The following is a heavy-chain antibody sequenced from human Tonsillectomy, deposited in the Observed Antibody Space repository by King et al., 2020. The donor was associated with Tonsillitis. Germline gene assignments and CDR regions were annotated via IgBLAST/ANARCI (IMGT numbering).Heavy chain of an antibody. CDR2: IKSDGSSR. D-gene: IGHD3-10*01. CDR3: ARNYYYGSGSYYGLSDALDI. Sequence: EVQLVESGGGLVQPGGSLRLSCAASGLTFSRYWMHWVRQAPGKGLVWVSRIKSDGSSRNYADSVKGRFTISRDNAKNTLYLQMNSLGVEDTAVYYCARNYYYGSGSYYGLSDALDIWGQGTMVTVSS. CDR1: GLTFSRYW. J-gene: IGHJ3*02. V-gene: IGHV3-74*01.